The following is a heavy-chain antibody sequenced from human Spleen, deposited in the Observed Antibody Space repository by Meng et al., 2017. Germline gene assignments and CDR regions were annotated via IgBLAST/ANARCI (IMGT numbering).Heavy chain of an antibody. D-gene: IGHD6-13*01. Sequence: GSLRLSCAVSGYSITGSYNWGWIRQSPGKGLEWIGSIYQSGNTYYNPSLKSRVTMSADTSKNQFSLKLTSVTAADTAVYYCARVAAAGLFDPWGQGTLVTVSS. CDR2: IYQSGNT. J-gene: IGHJ5*02. CDR3: ARVAAAGLFDP. CDR1: GYSITGSYN. V-gene: IGHV4-38-2*01.